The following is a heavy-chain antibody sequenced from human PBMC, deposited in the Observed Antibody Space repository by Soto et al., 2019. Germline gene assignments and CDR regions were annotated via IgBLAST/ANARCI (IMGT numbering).Heavy chain of an antibody. CDR3: ARLEGLATISYYFDF. Sequence: QLQLQESGPGLVKPSETLSLTCSVSDDSINSDKYYWGWIRQPPGKGLEWIGSIYYRGNAYYNPSLLTRVTISLAKSKCKFSLKLNSVTAADSAVYFCARLEGLATISYYFDFWGPGALVTVSS. V-gene: IGHV4-39*01. CDR2: IYYRGNA. D-gene: IGHD3-9*01. J-gene: IGHJ4*02. CDR1: DDSINSDKYY.